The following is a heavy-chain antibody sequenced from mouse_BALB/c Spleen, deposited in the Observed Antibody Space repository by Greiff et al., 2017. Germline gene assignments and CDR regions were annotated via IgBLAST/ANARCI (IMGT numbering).Heavy chain of an antibody. CDR2: IDPSDSET. V-gene: IGHV1S127*01. Sequence: QVQLQQSGPQLVRPGASVKISCKASGYSFTSYWMHWVKQRPGQGLEWIGMIDPSDSETRLNQKFKDKATLTVDKSSSTAYMQLSSPTSEDSAVYYCARWGGLRDAMDYWGQGTSVTVSS. D-gene: IGHD2-2*01. CDR1: GYSFTSYW. CDR3: ARWGGLRDAMDY. J-gene: IGHJ4*01.